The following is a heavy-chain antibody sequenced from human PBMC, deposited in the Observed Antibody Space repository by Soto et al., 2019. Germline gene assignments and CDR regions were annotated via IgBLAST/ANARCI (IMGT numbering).Heavy chain of an antibody. V-gene: IGHV3-11*06. D-gene: IGHD4-17*01. CDR3: ARVRYGAHVFYP. CDR1: GFTFSDFY. Sequence: PGGSLRLSCAASGFTFSDFYTTWIRQAPGKGLEWVSSISSASSHTNSADSVKGRFTISRGNAKKSLYLQMNSLRAEDTAVYYCARVRYGAHVFYPWGQGTLVAVAS. J-gene: IGHJ5*02. CDR2: ISSASSHT.